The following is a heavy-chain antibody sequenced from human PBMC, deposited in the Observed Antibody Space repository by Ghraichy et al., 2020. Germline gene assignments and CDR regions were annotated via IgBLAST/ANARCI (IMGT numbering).Heavy chain of an antibody. D-gene: IGHD6-13*01. CDR1: GGSISSYY. Sequence: SETLSLTCTVSGGSISSYYWSWIRQPPGKGLEWIGYIYYSGSTNYNPSLKSRVTISVDTSKNQFSLKLSSVTAADTAVYYCARVTYSSSWYGSRAYYYYGMDVWGQGTTVTVSS. CDR2: IYYSGST. V-gene: IGHV4-59*01. CDR3: ARVTYSSSWYGSRAYYYYGMDV. J-gene: IGHJ6*02.